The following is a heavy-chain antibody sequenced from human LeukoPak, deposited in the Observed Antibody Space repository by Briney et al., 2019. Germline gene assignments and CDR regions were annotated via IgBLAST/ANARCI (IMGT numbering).Heavy chain of an antibody. Sequence: ASVKVSCKASGYTFTSYAINWVRQATGQWLEWMGWMNPNSGNTGYAQKFQGRVTINRNASISTAYLELSSLRSEDTAVYYCARGWATDVWGKGTTVTVSS. J-gene: IGHJ6*04. CDR3: ARGWATDV. CDR1: GYTFTSYA. CDR2: MNPNSGNT. V-gene: IGHV1-8*03. D-gene: IGHD5-12*01.